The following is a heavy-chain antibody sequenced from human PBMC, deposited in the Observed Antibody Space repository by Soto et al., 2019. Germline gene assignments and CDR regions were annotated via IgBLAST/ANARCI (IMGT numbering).Heavy chain of an antibody. V-gene: IGHV3-21*01. D-gene: IGHD5-18*01. CDR1: GFTFSSYS. CDR3: ARDGRYSYGPDY. Sequence: EVQLVQSGGGLDKPGGSLRLSCEASGFTFSSYSMNWVRQAPGKGLEWVSSISSSSGYIYYADAVKGRFTISRDNAKNSRYLQMNSLRAEDTAVYYCARDGRYSYGPDYWGQGTLVTVSS. J-gene: IGHJ4*02. CDR2: ISSSSGYI.